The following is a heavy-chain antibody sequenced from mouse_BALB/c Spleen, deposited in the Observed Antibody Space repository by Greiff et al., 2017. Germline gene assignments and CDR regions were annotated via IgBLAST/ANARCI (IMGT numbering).Heavy chain of an antibody. D-gene: IGHD1-1*01. V-gene: IGHV5-17*02. CDR2: ISSGSSTI. Sequence: DVKLVESGGGLVQPGGSRKLSCAASGFTFSSFGMHWVRQAPEKGLEWVAYISSGSSTIYYADTVKGRFTISRDNPKNTLFLQMTSLRSEDTAMYYCARYYYGSSHYYAMDYWGQGTSVTVSS. CDR1: GFTFSSFG. CDR3: ARYYYGSSHYYAMDY. J-gene: IGHJ4*01.